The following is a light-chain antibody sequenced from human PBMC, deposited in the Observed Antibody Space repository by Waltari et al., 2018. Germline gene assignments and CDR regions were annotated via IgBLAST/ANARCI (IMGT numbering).Light chain of an antibody. CDR3: QQCYGTPYT. CDR1: RGISNS. Sequence: DIQMTQSPSSLSASVGDSVIITCRASRGISNSLAWYQQNPGKAPNLLLYDASRLETGVPSRFSGSGSGTDYTLTISSLQPEDFATYYCQQCYGTPYTFGQGTKLEIK. V-gene: IGKV1-NL1*01. CDR2: DAS. J-gene: IGKJ2*01.